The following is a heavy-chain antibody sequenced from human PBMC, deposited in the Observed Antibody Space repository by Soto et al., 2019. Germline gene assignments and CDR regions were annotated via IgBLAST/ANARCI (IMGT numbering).Heavy chain of an antibody. CDR2: MNPNSGNT. Sequence: ASVKLSCKASGYTFTSYDINWVRQATGQGLEWMGWMNPNSGNTGYAQKFQGRVTMTRNTSISTAYMELSSLRSEDTAVYYCAVLYLYGEYYYYYYGMDVWGQGTRVTVSS. CDR3: AVLYLYGEYYYYYYGMDV. CDR1: GYTFTSYD. V-gene: IGHV1-8*01. J-gene: IGHJ6*02. D-gene: IGHD2-2*02.